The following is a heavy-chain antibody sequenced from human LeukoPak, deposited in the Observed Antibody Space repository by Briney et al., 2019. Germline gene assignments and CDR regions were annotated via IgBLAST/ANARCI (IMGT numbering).Heavy chain of an antibody. CDR3: AREDGSGWRLLEN. CDR1: GFAFGSEA. Sequence: GGSLRLSCAVSGFAFGSEAMSWVRQSPARGLEWVASISPGGGTTYYADYVKGRFTISRDNSKNTLYLQMNSLRAEDTAVYYCAREDGSGWRLLENWGQGTLVTVSS. D-gene: IGHD6-19*01. J-gene: IGHJ4*02. V-gene: IGHV3-23*01. CDR2: ISPGGGTT.